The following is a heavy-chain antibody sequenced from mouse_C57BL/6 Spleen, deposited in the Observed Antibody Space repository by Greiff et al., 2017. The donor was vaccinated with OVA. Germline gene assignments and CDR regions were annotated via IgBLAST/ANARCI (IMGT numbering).Heavy chain of an antibody. V-gene: IGHV1-81*01. CDR2: IYPRSGNT. CDR3: ARDGDYGSVYAMDY. CDR1: GYTFTSYG. J-gene: IGHJ4*01. D-gene: IGHD1-1*01. Sequence: LVESGAELARPGASVKLSCKASGYTFTSYGISWVKQRTGQGLEWIGEIYPRSGNTYYNEKFKGKATLTADKSSSTAYMELRSLTSEDSAVYFCARDGDYGSVYAMDYWGQGTSVTVSS.